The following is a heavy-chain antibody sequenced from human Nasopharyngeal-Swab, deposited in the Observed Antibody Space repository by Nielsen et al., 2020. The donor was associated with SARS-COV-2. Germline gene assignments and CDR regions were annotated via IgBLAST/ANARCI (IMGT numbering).Heavy chain of an antibody. D-gene: IGHD1-26*01. Sequence: AASGFTFSSYAMHWVRQAPGKGLEWVAVISYDGSNKYYADSVKGRFTISRDNSKNTLYLQMNSLRAEDTAVYYCARALGGSYYYGMDVWGQGTTVTVSS. CDR3: ARALGGSYYYGMDV. CDR2: ISYDGSNK. CDR1: GFTFSSYA. J-gene: IGHJ6*02. V-gene: IGHV3-30*04.